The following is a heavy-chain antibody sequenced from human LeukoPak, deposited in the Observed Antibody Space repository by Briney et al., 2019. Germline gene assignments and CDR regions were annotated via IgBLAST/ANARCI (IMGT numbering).Heavy chain of an antibody. J-gene: IGHJ4*02. CDR1: GFTFSSYE. D-gene: IGHD4-17*01. V-gene: IGHV3-48*03. CDR2: ISSSGSTI. CDR3: ARDRMDYEADY. Sequence: GGSLRLSCAASGFTFSSYEMNWVRQAPGKGLEWVSYISSSGSTIYYADSVKGRFTISRDNAKNSLYLQMNSLRAEDTAVYYCARDRMDYEADYWGQGTLVTVSS.